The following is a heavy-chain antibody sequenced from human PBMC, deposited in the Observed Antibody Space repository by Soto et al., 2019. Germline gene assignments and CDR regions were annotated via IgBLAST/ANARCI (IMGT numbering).Heavy chain of an antibody. J-gene: IGHJ4*02. CDR2: IYHSGST. CDR3: AEVGGLPRYY. Sequence: QLQLQESGSGLVKPSQTLSLTCAVSGGSISSGGYSWSWIRQPPGKGLEWIGSIYHSGSTYYNPSIKGRVTPSVDRSKNHFSLKLSSVTAADTAVYYCAEVGGLPRYYWGQGTLVTVSS. CDR1: GGSISSGGYS. D-gene: IGHD5-12*01. V-gene: IGHV4-30-2*01.